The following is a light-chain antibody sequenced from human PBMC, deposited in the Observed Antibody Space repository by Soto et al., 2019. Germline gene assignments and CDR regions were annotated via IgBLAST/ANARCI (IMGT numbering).Light chain of an antibody. CDR1: RCVSANY. CDR2: GAS. CDR3: QQGSTWPRT. Sequence: EILWTQSPGTLSLSPGEGATVSCRASRCVSANYLAWSQQKPGQAPTLLIYGASIRAAGIPDRFSGTGSGTDFTLTIRRLEPDDFAVYYCQQGSTWPRTFGQGTKVDIK. V-gene: IGKV3D-20*02. J-gene: IGKJ1*01.